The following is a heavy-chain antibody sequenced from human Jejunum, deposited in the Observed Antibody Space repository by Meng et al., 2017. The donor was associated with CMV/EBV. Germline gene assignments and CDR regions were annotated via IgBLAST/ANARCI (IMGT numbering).Heavy chain of an antibody. CDR1: GFIVSNSS. V-gene: IGHV3-53*01. D-gene: IGHD3-10*01. CDR3: ARGERFGY. Sequence: LKLSCAASGFIVSNSSMTWVRQAPGKGLEWVSVLYSDDSTNYADSVKGRFTISRDNSKNMLYLQMGSLRGDDTAVYYCARGERFGYWGQGTLVTVSS. CDR2: LYSDDST. J-gene: IGHJ4*02.